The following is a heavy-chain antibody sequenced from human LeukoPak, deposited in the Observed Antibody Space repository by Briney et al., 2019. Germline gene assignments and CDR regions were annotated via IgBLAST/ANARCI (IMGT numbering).Heavy chain of an antibody. CDR2: INHNGNVN. CDR1: GFTFSSYW. V-gene: IGHV3-7*01. J-gene: IGHJ4*02. D-gene: IGHD3-10*01. CDR3: ARAPMVRGVITSFDQ. Sequence: GGSLRLSCAASGFTFSSYWMNWARQAPGKGLEWVASINHNGNVNYYVDSVKGRFTISRDNAENSLYLQMSSLRDEDTAVYYCARAPMVRGVITSFDQWGQGTLVTVSS.